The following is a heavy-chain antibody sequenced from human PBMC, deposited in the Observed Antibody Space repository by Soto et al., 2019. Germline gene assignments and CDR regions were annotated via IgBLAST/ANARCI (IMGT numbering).Heavy chain of an antibody. J-gene: IGHJ4*02. CDR2: IKSDGTTT. V-gene: IGHV3-74*01. Sequence: EVQLVETGGGLVQPGGSLRLSCAASGFTFNNNWMHWVRQAPGKGLVWISRIKSDGTTTTYEAFVKSRFIISRDNAKNTMDRQGNRLGGEDTSVYYCTRWGATRSGSYPFDNWGQGTLVTVSS. CDR1: GFTFNNNW. D-gene: IGHD3-16*02. CDR3: TRWGATRSGSYPFDN.